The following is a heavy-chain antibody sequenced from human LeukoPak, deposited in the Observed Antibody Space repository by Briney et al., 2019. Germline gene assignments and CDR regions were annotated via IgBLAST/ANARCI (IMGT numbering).Heavy chain of an antibody. V-gene: IGHV4-61*01. CDR1: GGSVSSSNYY. Sequence: SETLSLTCTVSGGSVSSSNYYWSWIRQPPGKGLEWIGYIYYSGSTNYNPSLKSRVTISVDTSKNQFSLKLSSVTAADTAVYYCASKGISRNWNDFDYWGQGTLVTVSS. D-gene: IGHD1-1*01. J-gene: IGHJ4*02. CDR2: IYYSGST. CDR3: ASKGISRNWNDFDY.